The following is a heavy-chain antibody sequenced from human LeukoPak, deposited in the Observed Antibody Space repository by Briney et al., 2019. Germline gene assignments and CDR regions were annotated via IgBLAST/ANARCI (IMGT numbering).Heavy chain of an antibody. D-gene: IGHD6-19*01. V-gene: IGHV1-18*01. J-gene: IGHJ4*02. CDR3: AREVAVAGSYYFDY. Sequence: GASVKLSCKASGYTFTSYGISWVRQAPGQGLEWMGWISAYNGNTNYAQKLQGRVTMTTDTSTSTAYMELRSLRSDDTAVYYCAREVAVAGSYYFDYWGQGTLVTVSS. CDR2: ISAYNGNT. CDR1: GYTFTSYG.